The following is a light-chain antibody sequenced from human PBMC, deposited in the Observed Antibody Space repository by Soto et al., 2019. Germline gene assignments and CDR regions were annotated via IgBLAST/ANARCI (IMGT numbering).Light chain of an antibody. CDR1: SSDVGAYKY. V-gene: IGLV2-14*01. CDR3: SSYTTRYTYV. J-gene: IGLJ1*01. CDR2: EVS. Sequence: QSALTQPAAVFGSPGQSITIPCTGTSSDVGAYKYVSWYQQYPGKAPKLLLFEVSYRPSGVSSRFSGSKSGNTASLTISGLQPEDEADYYCSSYTTRYTYVFGTGTKVTVL.